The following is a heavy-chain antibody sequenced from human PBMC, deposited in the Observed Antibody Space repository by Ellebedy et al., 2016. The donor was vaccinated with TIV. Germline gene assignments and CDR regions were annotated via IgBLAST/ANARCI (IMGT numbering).Heavy chain of an antibody. J-gene: IGHJ5*02. Sequence: GESLKISCVASGFTFNDYYMSWIRQAPGKGLEWVSYISNTGSTTWYADSVEGRFTVSRDNARNSLYLQMNSLRDEDTALYYCARDRIAVADNWFDPWGQGTLVTVSS. D-gene: IGHD6-19*01. CDR1: GFTFNDYY. V-gene: IGHV3-11*04. CDR3: ARDRIAVADNWFDP. CDR2: ISNTGSTT.